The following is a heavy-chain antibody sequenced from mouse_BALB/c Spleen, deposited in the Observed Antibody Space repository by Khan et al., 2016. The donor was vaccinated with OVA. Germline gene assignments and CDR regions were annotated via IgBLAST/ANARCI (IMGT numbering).Heavy chain of an antibody. D-gene: IGHD2-10*01. Sequence: LVESGPELKKPGETVKISCKASGYSFTNYGINWVKQSPGKALKWMGWINTYTGEPTYADDFKGRFAFSLETSANTAYLQINILKNEDTATYFCARPTYFSYTLDYWGQGTSVTVSS. CDR2: INTYTGEP. J-gene: IGHJ4*01. CDR3: ARPTYFSYTLDY. CDR1: GYSFTNYG. V-gene: IGHV9-3-1*01.